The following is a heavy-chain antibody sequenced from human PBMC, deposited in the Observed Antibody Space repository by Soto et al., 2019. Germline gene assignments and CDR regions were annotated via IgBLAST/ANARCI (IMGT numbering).Heavy chain of an antibody. D-gene: IGHD2-2*01. CDR2: IWYDGSNK. Sequence: GGSLRLSCAASGFTFSSYGMHWVRQAPGKGLEWVAVIWYDGSNKYYADSVKGRFTISRDNSKNTLYLQMNSLRAEDTAVYYCARGAPIVVVPTATPDFDYWGQGTLVTVSS. CDR1: GFTFSSYG. J-gene: IGHJ4*02. V-gene: IGHV3-33*01. CDR3: ARGAPIVVVPTATPDFDY.